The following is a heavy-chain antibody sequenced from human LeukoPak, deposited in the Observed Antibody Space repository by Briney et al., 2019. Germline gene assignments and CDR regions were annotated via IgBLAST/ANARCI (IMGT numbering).Heavy chain of an antibody. Sequence: SETLSLTCTVSGGSISSYYWSWIRQPAGKGLEWIGRIYTSGSTNYNPSLKSRVTISVDTSKNQFSLKLSSVTAADTAVYYCARDQLVDFWSGYPTMVRGVTPLDVWGQGTTVTVSS. J-gene: IGHJ6*02. CDR1: GGSISSYY. CDR2: IYTSGST. V-gene: IGHV4-4*07. D-gene: IGHD3-10*01. CDR3: ARDQLVDFWSGYPTMVRGVTPLDV.